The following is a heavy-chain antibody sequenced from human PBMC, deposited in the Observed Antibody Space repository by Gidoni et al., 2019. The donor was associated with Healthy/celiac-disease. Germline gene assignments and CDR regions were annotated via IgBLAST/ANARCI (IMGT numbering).Heavy chain of an antibody. Sequence: QVQLVQSGAEVKKPGASVTVSCRASGYAFTGYNMHWVRQAPGQGLEWMGWSNPNSGGTNYAQKFQGRVTMTSDTSLSTAYMELSRLRSDDTAVYYCARDFLEVATEGFDYWGQGTLVTVSS. D-gene: IGHD5-12*01. CDR2: SNPNSGGT. CDR1: GYAFTGYN. CDR3: ARDFLEVATEGFDY. J-gene: IGHJ4*02. V-gene: IGHV1-2*02.